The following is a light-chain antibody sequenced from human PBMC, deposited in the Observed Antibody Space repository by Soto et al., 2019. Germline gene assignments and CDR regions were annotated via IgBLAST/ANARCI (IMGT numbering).Light chain of an antibody. CDR3: QQYGSSPLYT. CDR1: QSVSNKY. CDR2: GSS. J-gene: IGKJ2*01. Sequence: EVVLTQSPGTLSLSPGERATLSCRASQSVSNKYLAWYQQKPGQAPRLLIFGSSDRATGIPDRFSGSGSGTDFTLTISRLEPEDFAVDYCQQYGSSPLYTFGQGTKLEIK. V-gene: IGKV3-20*01.